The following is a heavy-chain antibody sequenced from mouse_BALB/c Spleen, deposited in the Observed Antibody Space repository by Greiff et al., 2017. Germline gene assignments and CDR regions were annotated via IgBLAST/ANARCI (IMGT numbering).Heavy chain of an antibody. V-gene: IGHV5-6-4*01. CDR2: ISSGGSYT. J-gene: IGHJ3*01. D-gene: IGHD4-1*01. CDR1: GFTFSSYT. CDR3: TRGGLVTGTGFAY. Sequence: EVQRVESGGGLVKPGGSLKLSCAASGFTFSSYTMSWVRQTPEKRLEWVATISSGGSYTYYPDSVKGRFTISRDNAKNTLYLQMSSLKSEDTAMYYCTRGGLVTGTGFAYWGQGTLVTVSA.